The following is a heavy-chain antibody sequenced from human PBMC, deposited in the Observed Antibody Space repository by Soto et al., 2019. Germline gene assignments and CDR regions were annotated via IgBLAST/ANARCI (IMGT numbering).Heavy chain of an antibody. CDR1: GFTFSTYA. D-gene: IGHD2-15*01. V-gene: IGHV3-13*04. J-gene: IGHJ4*02. CDR2: IGTAGDT. CDR3: ARLGRDGYFDN. Sequence: EVQLVESGGGLVQPGGSLRLSCAASGFTFSTYAMHWVRQGTGKGLEWVSAIGTAGDTYYPGSVKGRFTISRENAKNSLYLQMNSLRAGDTAVYYCARLGRDGYFDNWGQGTLVTVSS.